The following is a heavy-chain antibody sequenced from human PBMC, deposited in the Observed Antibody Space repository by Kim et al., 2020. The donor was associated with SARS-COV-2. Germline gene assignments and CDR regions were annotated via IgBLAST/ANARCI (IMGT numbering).Heavy chain of an antibody. CDR3: AKDGGSGYSPPDY. CDR2: ISYDGSNI. Sequence: GGSLRLSCAASGFTFSSYGMHWVRQAPGKGLEWVSVISYDGSNIYYADSVKGRFTISRDNSKNTLYLQMNSLRAEDTAVYYCAKDGGSGYSPPDYWGQGTLVTVSS. V-gene: IGHV3-30*18. D-gene: IGHD3-22*01. J-gene: IGHJ4*02. CDR1: GFTFSSYG.